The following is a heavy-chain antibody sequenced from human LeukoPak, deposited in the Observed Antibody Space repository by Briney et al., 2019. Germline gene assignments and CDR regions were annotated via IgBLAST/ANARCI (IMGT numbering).Heavy chain of an antibody. CDR3: ARDDNGAFDL. CDR1: GFTFSNNG. D-gene: IGHD2-8*01. CDR2: IWYDGSDK. Sequence: GGSLRLSCAASGFTFSNNGMHWVRQAPGKGLEWVAVIWYDGSDKYYADSVKGRFTISRDNSKNTLYLQINSLRAEDTAVYHCARDDNGAFDLWGQGTMVTVS. J-gene: IGHJ3*01. V-gene: IGHV3-33*01.